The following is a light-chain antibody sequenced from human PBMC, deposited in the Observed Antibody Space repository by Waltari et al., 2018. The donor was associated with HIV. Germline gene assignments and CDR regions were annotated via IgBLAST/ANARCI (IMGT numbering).Light chain of an antibody. CDR3: QQYNNWPRGT. J-gene: IGKJ1*01. CDR2: GAS. Sequence: EIVMTPSPATLSVSPGERAPLSSRASQSVSSNLAWYQQKPGQAPRLLIYGASTRATGIPARFSGSGSGTEFTLTISSLQSEDFAVYYCQQYNNWPRGTFGQGTKVEIK. V-gene: IGKV3-15*01. CDR1: QSVSSN.